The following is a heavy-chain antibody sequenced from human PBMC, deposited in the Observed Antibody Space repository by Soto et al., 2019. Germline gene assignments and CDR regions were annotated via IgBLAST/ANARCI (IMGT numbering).Heavy chain of an antibody. CDR2: GYYSGST. CDR1: GTSMSGHF. V-gene: IGHV4-59*11. Sequence: QVQLQESGPGLVKASDTLSLTCTVSGTSMSGHFWSWMRQPPGKGLEWIGYGYYSGSTLYNPSLKSQVTISLDTSKNHFSLRLNSVTSADTAVYYCARGVYLSLVRTGWFDPWGQGTLVTVSS. J-gene: IGHJ5*02. CDR3: ARGVYLSLVRTGWFDP. D-gene: IGHD3-10*01.